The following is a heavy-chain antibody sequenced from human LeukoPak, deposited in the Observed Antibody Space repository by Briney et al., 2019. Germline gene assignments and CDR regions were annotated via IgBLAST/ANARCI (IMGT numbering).Heavy chain of an antibody. V-gene: IGHV3-9*01. CDR1: GFTFSNFV. J-gene: IGHJ4*02. D-gene: IGHD4-17*01. Sequence: GGSLRLSCAASGFTFSNFVMTWVRQTPGKGLEWVSGIGWNGDSIGYADSVKGRFTISRDNAKNSLYLQMNSLRAEDTAVYYCVKDRQYGDYGGGDFFDYWGQGTLVTVSS. CDR2: IGWNGDSI. CDR3: VKDRQYGDYGGGDFFDY.